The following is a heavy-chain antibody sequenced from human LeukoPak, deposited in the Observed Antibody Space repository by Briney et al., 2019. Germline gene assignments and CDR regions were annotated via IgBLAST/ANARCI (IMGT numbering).Heavy chain of an antibody. J-gene: IGHJ4*02. CDR1: GYTFTSYD. D-gene: IGHD4-4*01. Sequence: ASVKVSCKASGYTFTSYDINWVRQATGQGLEWMGWINPNSGNSGYAQKFQGRVTMTRNTSIGTAYMELSSLRSEDTAVYYCARGPQTLQPSDYWGQGTLVTVSS. V-gene: IGHV1-8*01. CDR2: INPNSGNS. CDR3: ARGPQTLQPSDY.